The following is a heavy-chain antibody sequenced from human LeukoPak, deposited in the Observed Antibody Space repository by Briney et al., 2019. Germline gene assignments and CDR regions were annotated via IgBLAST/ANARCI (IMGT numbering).Heavy chain of an antibody. CDR3: AREPYYDFWSGYYLPDWYFDL. D-gene: IGHD3-3*01. V-gene: IGHV4-59*01. J-gene: IGHJ2*01. CDR2: IYYSGST. CDR1: GVSISSYY. Sequence: PSETLSLTCTVSGVSISSYYWSWIRQPPGKGLEWIGYIYYSGSTNYNPSLKSRVTISVDTSKNQFSLKLSSVTAADTAVYYCAREPYYDFWSGYYLPDWYFDLWGRGTLVTVSS.